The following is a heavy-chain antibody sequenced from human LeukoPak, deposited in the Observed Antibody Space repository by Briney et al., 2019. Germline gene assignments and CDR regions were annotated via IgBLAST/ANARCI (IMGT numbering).Heavy chain of an antibody. Sequence: GGSLRLSCAASGFTFSGYWMHWVRQAPGKGLVWVSRINSDGSSTSYADSVKGRFTISRDYSKTSLYLQMNSLRADDTAVYYCARTYYDVLTAYYRYFDFWGQGTLVTVTS. J-gene: IGHJ4*02. CDR1: GFTFSGYW. CDR2: INSDGSST. CDR3: ARTYYDVLTAYYRYFDF. D-gene: IGHD3-9*01. V-gene: IGHV3-74*01.